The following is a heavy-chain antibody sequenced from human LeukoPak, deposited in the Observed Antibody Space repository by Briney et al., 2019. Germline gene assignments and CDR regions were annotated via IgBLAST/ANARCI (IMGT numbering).Heavy chain of an antibody. D-gene: IGHD4-17*01. J-gene: IGHJ3*02. CDR1: GFTFSDHT. CDR3: ARPTTVTTISADAFDI. Sequence: GGSLRLSCAASGFTFSDHTMNWVRQAPGKGLEWVSSISSGGTYKYYADSVKGRFTISRYNAQNSLYLQMNSLRAEDSSVYYCARPTTVTTISADAFDIWGQGTMVTVSS. V-gene: IGHV3-21*01. CDR2: ISSGGTYK.